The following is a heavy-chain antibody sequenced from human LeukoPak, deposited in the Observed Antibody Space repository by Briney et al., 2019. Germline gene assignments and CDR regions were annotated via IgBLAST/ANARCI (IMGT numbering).Heavy chain of an antibody. CDR3: ARDDAAAAGKDY. J-gene: IGHJ4*02. CDR1: GCTFSSYS. V-gene: IGHV3-48*02. D-gene: IGHD6-13*01. Sequence: PGGSLRHSCAASGCTFSSYSMNWVRRAPGKGLEWVSYIGISTSTIYYADSVKGRFTISRDNAKNSLYLQMNSLRDEDTAVYYCARDDAAAAGKDYWGQGTLVTVSS. CDR2: IGISTSTI.